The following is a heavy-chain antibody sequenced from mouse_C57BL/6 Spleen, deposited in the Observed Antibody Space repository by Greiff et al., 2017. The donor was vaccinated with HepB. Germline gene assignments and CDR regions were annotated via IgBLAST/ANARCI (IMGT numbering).Heavy chain of an antibody. CDR1: GFTFSDYY. CDR2: INYDGSST. CDR3: ARCYGSSYDAMDY. J-gene: IGHJ4*01. V-gene: IGHV5-16*01. D-gene: IGHD1-1*01. Sequence: EVHLVESEGGLVQPGSSMKLSCTASGFTFSDYYMAWVRQVPEKGLEWVANINYDGSSTYYLDSLKGRFIISRDNAKNILYLQMSSLKSEDTATYYCARCYGSSYDAMDYWGQGTSVTVSS.